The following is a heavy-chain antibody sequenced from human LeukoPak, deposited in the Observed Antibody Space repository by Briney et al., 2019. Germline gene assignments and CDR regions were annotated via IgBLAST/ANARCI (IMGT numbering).Heavy chain of an antibody. Sequence: SGPALVKPTQTLTLTCTFSGFSLSTSGMCVSWIRQPPGKALEWLARIDWDDDKYYSTSLKTRLTISKDTSKNQLVLTMSNLDPVDTATYYCARTAGGNSYYYYMDVWGKGTTVTVSS. D-gene: IGHD4-23*01. V-gene: IGHV2-70*11. CDR3: ARTAGGNSYYYYMDV. CDR1: GFSLSTSGMC. J-gene: IGHJ6*03. CDR2: IDWDDDK.